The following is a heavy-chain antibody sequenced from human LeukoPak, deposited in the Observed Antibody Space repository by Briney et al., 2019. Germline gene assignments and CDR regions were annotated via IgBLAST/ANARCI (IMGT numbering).Heavy chain of an antibody. J-gene: IGHJ4*02. V-gene: IGHV3-23*01. CDR1: GFTFRSYA. CDR3: AKGFLEWSWVFDY. D-gene: IGHD3-3*01. Sequence: GGSPRLSCEASGFTFRSYAMTWVRQAPGKGLEWVSAISGSGGSTYYADSVKGRFTISRDNSKNTLYLQMKSLRAEDTAVYYCAKGFLEWSWVFDYWGQGTLVTVSS. CDR2: ISGSGGST.